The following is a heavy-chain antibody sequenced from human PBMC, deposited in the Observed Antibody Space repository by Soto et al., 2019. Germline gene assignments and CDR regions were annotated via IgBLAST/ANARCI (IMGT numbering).Heavy chain of an antibody. CDR1: GFTFSSYE. CDR3: ARDPLTDFYGMDV. CDR2: ISSSGSTI. Sequence: EVQLVESGGGLVQPGGSLRLSCAASGFTFSSYEMNWVRQAPGKGLEWVSYISSSGSTIYYADSVKGRFTISRDNAKNSLYLQMNSLRAEDTAVYYCARDPLTDFYGMDVWGQGTTVTVSS. J-gene: IGHJ6*02. V-gene: IGHV3-48*03. D-gene: IGHD3-3*01.